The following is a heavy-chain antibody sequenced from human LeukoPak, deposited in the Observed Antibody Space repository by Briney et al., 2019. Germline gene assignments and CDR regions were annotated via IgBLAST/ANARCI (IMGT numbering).Heavy chain of an antibody. CDR3: AKTNGYYDY. V-gene: IGHV3-23*01. J-gene: IGHJ4*02. CDR2: ISGGGDTT. CDR1: GFTFSNNG. D-gene: IGHD3-22*01. Sequence: GRSLTLSCAASGFTFSNNGMSWVRHSPGRGLEWVSGISGGGDTTYYAESVRGRFNISRDNSKNTLFLQMNSLTAEDTAVYYCAKTNGYYDYWGQGTLVAVSS.